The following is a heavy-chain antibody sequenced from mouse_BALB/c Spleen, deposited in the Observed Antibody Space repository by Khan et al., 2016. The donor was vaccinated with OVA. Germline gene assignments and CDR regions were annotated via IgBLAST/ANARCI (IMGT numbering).Heavy chain of an antibody. J-gene: IGHJ3*01. D-gene: IGHD1-1*01. V-gene: IGHV1S137*01. CDR1: GYTFTDFT. CDR3: RKGGGGNRFAY. CDR2: ISTYYGDA. Sequence: VQLVESGAELVRPGVSVKISCKGSGYTFTDFTMHWVKQSHAMSLEWIGVISTYYGDATYNQKFKDKATMTVDKSSSTAYMELARLTSEDSAILYGRKGGGGNRFAYWGQGTLVTVSA.